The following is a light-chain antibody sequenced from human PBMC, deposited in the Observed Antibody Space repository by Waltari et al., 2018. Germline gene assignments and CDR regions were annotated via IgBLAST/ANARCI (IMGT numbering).Light chain of an antibody. V-gene: IGLV1-40*01. J-gene: IGLJ1*01. CDR3: QSYDSSLSASV. CDR2: WDT. CDR1: SSNIGAGHD. Sequence: QSVLTQPPSVSGAPGQRVTISCTGSSSNIGAGHDVHWYPHLPGTAPKLRIHWDTRRPSGGPGRFSGSKSGTSASLAISGLQAEDEADYYCQSYDSSLSASVFGTGTKVTVL.